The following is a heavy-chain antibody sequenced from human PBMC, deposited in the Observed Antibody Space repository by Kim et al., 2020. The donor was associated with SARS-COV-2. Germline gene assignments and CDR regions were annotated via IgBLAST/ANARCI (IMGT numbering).Heavy chain of an antibody. CDR2: ISAYNGNT. CDR3: ARVITMVLGEYGMDV. V-gene: IGHV1-18*01. Sequence: ASVKVSCKASGYTFTSYGISWVRQAPGQGLEWMGWISAYNGNTNYAQKLQGRVTMTTDTSTSTAYMELRSLRSDDTAVYYCARVITMVLGEYGMDVWGQGTTVTVSS. CDR1: GYTFTSYG. J-gene: IGHJ6*02. D-gene: IGHD3-10*01.